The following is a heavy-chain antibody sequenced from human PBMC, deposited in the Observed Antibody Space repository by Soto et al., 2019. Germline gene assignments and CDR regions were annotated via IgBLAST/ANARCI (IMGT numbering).Heavy chain of an antibody. D-gene: IGHD3-16*01. Sequence: GGSLRLSCAASGLTFASYAMSWVRQAPGKGLEWVSAISGSGDTTYHADSVKGRFTISRDNSKNTLYLQMNSLRVEDTAVYYCAKDYTGPSISPGDDGYFDYCGQGALVTVYS. CDR1: GLTFASYA. J-gene: IGHJ4*02. CDR3: AKDYTGPSISPGDDGYFDY. V-gene: IGHV3-23*01. CDR2: ISGSGDTT.